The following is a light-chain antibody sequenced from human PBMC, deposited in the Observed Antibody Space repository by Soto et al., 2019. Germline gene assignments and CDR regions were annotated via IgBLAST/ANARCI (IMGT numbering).Light chain of an antibody. CDR2: GAS. Sequence: DVQMTQSPSSLSASVGDRVTITCRASQSINKNLNWFQQKPGKAPKLLIYGASNLHSGVPSRFSGSGSGTEFSLTISSLQPEDFATYYCQMSYSRSTSAFGRGTKVDIK. J-gene: IGKJ3*01. CDR1: QSINKN. CDR3: QMSYSRSTSA. V-gene: IGKV1-39*01.